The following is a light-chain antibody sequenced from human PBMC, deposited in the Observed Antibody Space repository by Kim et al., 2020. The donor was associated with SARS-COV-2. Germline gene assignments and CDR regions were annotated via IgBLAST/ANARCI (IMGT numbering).Light chain of an antibody. V-gene: IGLV3-19*01. Sequence: ALGKTVRITCKGDSLRSYYASWYQQKPGHAPVLVIYGKNNRPSGIPDRFSGSSSGNTASLTITGAQAEDEADYYCNSRDSSGNHWVFGGGTQLTVL. CDR3: NSRDSSGNHWV. CDR1: SLRSYY. J-gene: IGLJ3*02. CDR2: GKN.